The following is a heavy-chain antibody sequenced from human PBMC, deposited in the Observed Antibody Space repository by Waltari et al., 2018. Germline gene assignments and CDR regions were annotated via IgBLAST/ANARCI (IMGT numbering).Heavy chain of an antibody. CDR3: ARDAHDSQAWDMDV. J-gene: IGHJ6*03. CDR1: GFTFSSYA. Sequence: QVQLVESGGGVVQPGRSLRLSCAASGFTFSSYAMHWVRQAPGKGLEWVAVISYDGSNKYYADSVKGRFTISRDNSKNTLYLQMNSLRAEDTAVYYWARDAHDSQAWDMDVWGKGTTVTVSS. D-gene: IGHD2-15*01. V-gene: IGHV3-30-3*01. CDR2: ISYDGSNK.